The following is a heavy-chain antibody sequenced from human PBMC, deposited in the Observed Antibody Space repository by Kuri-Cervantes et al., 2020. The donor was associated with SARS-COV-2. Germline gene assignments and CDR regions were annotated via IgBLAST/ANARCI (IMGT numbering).Heavy chain of an antibody. J-gene: IGHJ4*02. CDR1: GGSISTYF. CDR2: THSSGST. D-gene: IGHD6-19*01. V-gene: IGHV4-59*08. CDR3: ARLANSGWTY. Sequence: CTVSGGSISTYFWSWIRQPPGRGLEWIGHTHSSGSTSYNASLKSRLSILIDTPKRQISLQLSSVTAADTAVYYCARLANSGWTYWGQGTLVTVSS.